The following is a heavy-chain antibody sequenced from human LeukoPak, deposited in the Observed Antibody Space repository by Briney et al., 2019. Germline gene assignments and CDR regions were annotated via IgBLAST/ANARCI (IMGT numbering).Heavy chain of an antibody. V-gene: IGHV1-8*02. D-gene: IGHD4-23*01. CDR2: MNPNSGNT. J-gene: IGHJ5*02. CDR1: GYTFTSYY. CDR3: ARSNYGGKRWFDP. Sequence: ASVKVSCKASGYTFTSYYMHWVRQATGQGLEWMGWMNPNSGNTGYAQKFQGRVTMTRDTSISTAYMELSSLRSEDTAVYFCARSNYGGKRWFDPWGQGTLVIVSS.